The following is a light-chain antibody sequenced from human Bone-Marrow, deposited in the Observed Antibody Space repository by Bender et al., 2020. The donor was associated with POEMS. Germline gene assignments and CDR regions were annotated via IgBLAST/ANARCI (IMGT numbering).Light chain of an antibody. J-gene: IGLJ2*01. V-gene: IGLV2-8*01. CDR2: EVN. CDR3: SSYADSRSVL. CDR1: SSDIGAYDF. Sequence: QSALTQPPSASGSPGQSVAISCTGTSSDIGAYDFVSWYQQYPGTAPKLIIYEVNQRPSGVPDRFFGSKSGNTASLTVSGLQADDEAEYFCSSYADSRSVLFGGGTKLTVL.